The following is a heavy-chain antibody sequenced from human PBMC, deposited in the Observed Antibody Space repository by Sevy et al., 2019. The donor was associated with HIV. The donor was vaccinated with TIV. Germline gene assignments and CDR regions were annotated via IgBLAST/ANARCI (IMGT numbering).Heavy chain of an antibody. CDR3: ASTMVRGVYDAFDI. V-gene: IGHV3-21*01. J-gene: IGHJ3*02. D-gene: IGHD3-10*01. CDR1: GFTFSSYS. CDR2: ISSSSSHI. Sequence: GGSLRLSCAASGFTFSSYSMNWVRQAPGKGLEWVSSISSSSSHIYYADSVKGRFTISRDNAKNSLYLQMNSLRAEDTAVYYCASTMVRGVYDAFDIWGQGTMLTVSS.